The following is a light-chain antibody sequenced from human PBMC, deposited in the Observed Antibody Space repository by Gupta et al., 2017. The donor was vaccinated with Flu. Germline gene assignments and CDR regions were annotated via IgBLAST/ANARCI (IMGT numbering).Light chain of an antibody. Sequence: EIVMTQSPATLSVSPGERATLSCRASQSVSSNFAWYQQQPGQAPRLLIYGASTRATGFPARFSGSGSGTEFTLTISSLQSEDFAVYYCQQYEKWPPAFGQGTKLEIK. V-gene: IGKV3-15*01. J-gene: IGKJ2*01. CDR1: QSVSSN. CDR3: QQYEKWPPA. CDR2: GAS.